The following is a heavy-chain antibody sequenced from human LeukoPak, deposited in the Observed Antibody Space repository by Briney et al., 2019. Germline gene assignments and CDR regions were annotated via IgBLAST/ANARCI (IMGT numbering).Heavy chain of an antibody. J-gene: IGHJ4*02. CDR2: IDNDGSFT. V-gene: IGHV3-74*01. CDR1: GFTFSDYY. Sequence: GGSLRLSCAASGFTFSDYYMSWIRQAPGKGLVWVSRIDNDGSFTSYADSVKGRFTISRDNAKNTLYLQMNSLRVEDTAVYYCVRGGEGTTIWGQGTLVTVSS. D-gene: IGHD1-7*01. CDR3: VRGGEGTTI.